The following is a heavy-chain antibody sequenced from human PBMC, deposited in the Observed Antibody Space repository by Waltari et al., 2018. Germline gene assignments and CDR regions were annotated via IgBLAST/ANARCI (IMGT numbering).Heavy chain of an antibody. D-gene: IGHD6-19*01. CDR1: GFTCRSNY. CDR3: ARAATDISSGWLNY. V-gene: IGHV3-53*01. Sequence: EVQLVESGGGLIQPGGSLRLSCAASGFTCRSNYMSWVRQAPGKGLEWVSVIYSGGSTYYADSVKGRFTISRDNSKNTLYLQMNSLRAEDTAVYYCARAATDISSGWLNYWGQGTLVTVSS. CDR2: IYSGGST. J-gene: IGHJ4*02.